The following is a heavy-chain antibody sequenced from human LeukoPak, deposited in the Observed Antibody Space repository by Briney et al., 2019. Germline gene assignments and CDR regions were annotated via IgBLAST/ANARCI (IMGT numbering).Heavy chain of an antibody. CDR1: GGSISSSSYY. CDR2: IYYSGST. J-gene: IGHJ6*02. CDR3: ARRAAAGVNYYYYGMDV. Sequence: SETLSHTCTVSGGSISSSSYYWGWIRQPPGKGLEWIGSIYYSGSTYYNPSLKSRVTISVDTSKNQFSLKLSSVTAADTAVYYCARRAAAGVNYYYYGMDVWGQGTTVTVSS. D-gene: IGHD6-13*01. V-gene: IGHV4-39*01.